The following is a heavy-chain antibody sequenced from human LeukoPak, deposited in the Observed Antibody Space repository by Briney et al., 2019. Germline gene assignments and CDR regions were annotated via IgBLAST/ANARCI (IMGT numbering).Heavy chain of an antibody. V-gene: IGHV5-51*01. D-gene: IGHD5-18*01. CDR2: IYPGDSDT. CDR1: GYSFISYW. CDR3: ARLPPYSYGPPPCFDY. J-gene: IGHJ4*02. Sequence: GESLKISCKGSGYSFISYWIGWVRQMPGKGLEWMGIIYPGDSDTRYSPSFQGQVTISADKSISTAYLQWSSLKASDTAMYYCARLPPYSYGPPPCFDYWGQGTLVTVSS.